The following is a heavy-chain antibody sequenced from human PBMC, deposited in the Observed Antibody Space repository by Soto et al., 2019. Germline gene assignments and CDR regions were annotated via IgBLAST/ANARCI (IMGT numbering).Heavy chain of an antibody. CDR1: GGSIREYF. D-gene: IGHD4-17*01. V-gene: IGHV4-59*01. CDR3: ARVGGDAFGDSGGFDY. J-gene: IGHJ4*02. CDR2: IYYSGRT. Sequence: PSETLSLTCTISGGSIREYFWTWIRQPPGKGLGWIGYIYYSGRTNYNPSLKSRVSMSVDTSKNSFSLQLRSVTAADTAVYYCARVGGDAFGDSGGFDYWGQGTLVTFSS.